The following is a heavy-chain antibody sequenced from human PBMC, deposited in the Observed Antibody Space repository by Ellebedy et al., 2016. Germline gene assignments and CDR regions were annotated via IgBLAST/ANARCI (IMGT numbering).Heavy chain of an antibody. Sequence: SLKISXAGSGFTFNDYALHWVRQDPGKGLEWVSGISWDSAVIGYGGSVKGRFTISKDSAKNYLYLQMNSLRPEDTAFYYCAKGTMDYFYHWGQGTLVTVSS. D-gene: IGHD4/OR15-4a*01. V-gene: IGHV3-9*01. J-gene: IGHJ4*02. CDR1: GFTFNDYA. CDR2: ISWDSAVI. CDR3: AKGTMDYFYH.